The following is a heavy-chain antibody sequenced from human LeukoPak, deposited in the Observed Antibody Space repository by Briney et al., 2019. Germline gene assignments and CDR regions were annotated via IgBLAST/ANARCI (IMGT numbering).Heavy chain of an antibody. CDR1: GGTFSSYA. CDR3: ASFLAVRQQWLVPGGEDY. J-gene: IGHJ4*02. CDR2: IIPIFGTA. D-gene: IGHD6-19*01. Sequence: ASVKVSCKASGGTFSSYAISWVRQAPGQGLDWMGGIIPIFGTANYAQKFQGRVTITADKSTSTAYMELSSLRSEDTAVYYCASFLAVRQQWLVPGGEDYWGQGTLVTVSS. V-gene: IGHV1-69*06.